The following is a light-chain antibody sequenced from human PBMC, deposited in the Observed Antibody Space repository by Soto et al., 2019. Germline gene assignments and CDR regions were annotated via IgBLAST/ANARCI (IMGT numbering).Light chain of an antibody. CDR1: SSDVGGYNY. Sequence: QSALTQPASVSGSPGQSITISCTGTSSDVGGYNYVSWYQQHPGKAPKLMIYDVTNRPSGVSYRFSGSKSGNTASLTISGLQAEDEAHYYCSSYTSSSTYVFGTGTKLTVL. J-gene: IGLJ1*01. CDR3: SSYTSSSTYV. CDR2: DVT. V-gene: IGLV2-14*01.